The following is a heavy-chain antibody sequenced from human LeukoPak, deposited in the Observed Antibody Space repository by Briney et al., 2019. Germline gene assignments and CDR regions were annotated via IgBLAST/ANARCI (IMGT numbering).Heavy chain of an antibody. V-gene: IGHV4-61*02. CDR3: ARDAWFGAGRTFAY. CDR1: GDSISSGSYY. J-gene: IGHJ4*02. D-gene: IGHD3-10*01. CDR2: IYTSGST. Sequence: SQTLSLTCRVSGDSISSGSYYGSWIRQPAGKGLEWIGRIYTSGSTNYIPSLKSRLTISVDTSKNQFSLRLSSVTAADTAVYYCARDAWFGAGRTFAYWGQGTLVTVSS.